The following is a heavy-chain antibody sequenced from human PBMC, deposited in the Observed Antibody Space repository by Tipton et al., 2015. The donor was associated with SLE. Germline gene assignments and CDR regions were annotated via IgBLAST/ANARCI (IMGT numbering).Heavy chain of an antibody. CDR3: ARRFRDSYYFDY. CDR2: ITYSGRS. J-gene: IGHJ4*02. Sequence: TLSLTCTVSGVSISDHSWGWIRQPPGKGLEWIGYITYSGRSNYNPSLKSQVTISLNTSKNQVSLKVSSVTAAGTAVYYCARRFRDSYYFDYWGQGTLVPVSS. CDR1: GVSISDHS. V-gene: IGHV4-59*08.